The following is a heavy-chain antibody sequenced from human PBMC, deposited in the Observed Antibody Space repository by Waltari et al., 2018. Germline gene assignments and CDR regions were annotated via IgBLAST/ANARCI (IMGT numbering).Heavy chain of an antibody. CDR1: GGSISSRNW. D-gene: IGHD2-21*01. J-gene: IGHJ1*01. Sequence: QVQLQESGPGLVKPSGTLSLTCAVSGGSISSRNWWSWVRQPPGKGLEWIGEIYHSGRNNYNPSLKSRVTISVDKSKNQFSLKLSSVTAADTAVYYCARGGACGGDCYEFQHWGQGTLVTVSS. CDR2: IYHSGRN. CDR3: ARGGACGGDCYEFQH. V-gene: IGHV4-4*02.